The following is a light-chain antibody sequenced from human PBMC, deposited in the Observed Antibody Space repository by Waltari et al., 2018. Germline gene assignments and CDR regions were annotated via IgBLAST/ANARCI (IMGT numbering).Light chain of an antibody. V-gene: IGKV1-39*01. J-gene: IGKJ2*01. CDR1: QSISNY. Sequence: DIQMTQSPSSPSASVGDRVSITCRASQSISNYLNWYQQKPGKAPNLLIYAAFSLQSGVPSRFSGSGSGTDFTLTISSLQPEDFATYYCQQSHSIPRTFGQGTKLEIK. CDR3: QQSHSIPRT. CDR2: AAF.